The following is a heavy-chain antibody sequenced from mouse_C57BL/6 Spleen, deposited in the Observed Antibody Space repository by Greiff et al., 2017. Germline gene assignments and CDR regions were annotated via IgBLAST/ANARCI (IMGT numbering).Heavy chain of an antibody. D-gene: IGHD3-3*01. J-gene: IGHJ4*01. CDR1: GFTFSSYA. Sequence: EVKLLESGEGLVKPGGSLKLSCAASGFTFSSYAMSWVRQTPEQRLEWVAYISSGGDYNYYADTVKGRFTLSRDNARNTLYLRMSSLKSEDTAMYYCTSAGTGDAMDDWGQGTSVTVSS. CDR3: TSAGTGDAMDD. V-gene: IGHV5-9-1*02. CDR2: ISSGGDYN.